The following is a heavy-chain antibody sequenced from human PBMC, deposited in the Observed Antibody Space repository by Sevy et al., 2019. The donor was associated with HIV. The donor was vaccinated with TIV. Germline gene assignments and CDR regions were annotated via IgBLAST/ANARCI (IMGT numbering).Heavy chain of an antibody. V-gene: IGHV5-51*01. D-gene: IGHD3-22*01. CDR2: IYPDYSDT. CDR1: GYSFTSHW. Sequence: GESLKISCKGSGYSFTSHWLGWVRHMPGKGLEWMGIIYPDYSDTKYSPSFQGQVTFSAAKSFSTVYLQWRSLEASDTAMYYCATSRAGYFDSSGYYIYWGQGTLVTVSS. CDR3: ATSRAGYFDSSGYYIY. J-gene: IGHJ4*02.